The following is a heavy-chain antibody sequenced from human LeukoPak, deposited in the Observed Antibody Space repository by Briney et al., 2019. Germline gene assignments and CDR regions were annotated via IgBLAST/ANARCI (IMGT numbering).Heavy chain of an antibody. CDR1: GFTFSSYA. CDR2: ISYDGSNK. D-gene: IGHD3-3*01. CDR3: ARETVFGVVNCFDY. Sequence: GGSLRLSCAASGFTFSSYAMHWVRQAPSKGLEWVAVISYDGSNKYYADSVKGRFTISRDNSKNTLYLQMNSLRAEDTAVYYCARETVFGVVNCFDYWGQGTLVTVSS. V-gene: IGHV3-30-3*01. J-gene: IGHJ4*02.